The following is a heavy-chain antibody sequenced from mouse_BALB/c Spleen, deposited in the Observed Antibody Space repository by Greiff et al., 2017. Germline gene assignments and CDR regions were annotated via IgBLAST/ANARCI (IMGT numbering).Heavy chain of an antibody. CDR1: GFTFTDYY. Sequence: EVQLVESGGGLVQPGGSLRLSCATSGFTFTDYYMSWVRQPPGKALEWLGFIRNKANGYTTEYSASVKGRFTISRDDSQSILYLQMNTLRAEDSATYYCARGYGGYYGFAYWGQGTLVTVSA. CDR2: IRNKANGYTT. D-gene: IGHD2-3*01. V-gene: IGHV7-3*02. CDR3: ARGYGGYYGFAY. J-gene: IGHJ3*01.